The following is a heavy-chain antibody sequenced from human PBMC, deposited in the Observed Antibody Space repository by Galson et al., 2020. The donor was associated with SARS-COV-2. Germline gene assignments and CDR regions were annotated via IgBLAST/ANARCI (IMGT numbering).Heavy chain of an antibody. V-gene: IGHV3-7*01. D-gene: IGHD3-22*01. CDR3: ARGDYYDKFFDY. Sequence: GGSLRLSCAASGFTLSPYWMSWVRQAPGKGLEWVANIKHDGSETYYVDSVKGRFTISRDNAENSLYLQMDSLRAEDTAVYYCARGDYYDKFFDYWGQGALVTVSS. J-gene: IGHJ4*02. CDR2: IKHDGSET. CDR1: GFTLSPYW.